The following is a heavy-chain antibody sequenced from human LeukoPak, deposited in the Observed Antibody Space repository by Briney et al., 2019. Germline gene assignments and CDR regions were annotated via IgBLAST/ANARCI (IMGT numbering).Heavy chain of an antibody. CDR1: GYTFTGYY. V-gene: IGHV1-69*13. D-gene: IGHD5-24*01. CDR2: IIPIFGTA. J-gene: IGHJ3*02. Sequence: SVKVSCKDSGYTFTGYYMHWVRQAPGQGLEWMGGIIPIFGTANYAQKFQGRVTITADESTSTAYMELSSLRSEDTAVYYCARGRWLQLDDAFDIWGQGTMVTVSS. CDR3: ARGRWLQLDDAFDI.